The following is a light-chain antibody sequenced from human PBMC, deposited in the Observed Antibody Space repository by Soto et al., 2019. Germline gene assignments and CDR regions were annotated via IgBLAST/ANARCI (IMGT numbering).Light chain of an antibody. CDR1: RSDVGAYNY. V-gene: IGLV2-14*01. Sequence: QSALTQPASVSGSPGQSITISCTGTRSDVGAYNYVSWYQQHPGKAPKLIIYDVGNRPSGVSNRLSGSKSGNTASLTISGLQAEDEADYSCSSFTSSSTRVFATGTELTVL. CDR2: DVG. CDR3: SSFTSSSTRV. J-gene: IGLJ1*01.